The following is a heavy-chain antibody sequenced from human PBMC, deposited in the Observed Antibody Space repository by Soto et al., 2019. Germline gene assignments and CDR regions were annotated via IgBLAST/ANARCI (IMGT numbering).Heavy chain of an antibody. V-gene: IGHV4-59*08. CDR2: IYSSGST. CDR1: GGSISDHN. J-gene: IGHJ5*02. D-gene: IGHD1-26*01. CDR3: ARKLGNGWFDP. Sequence: PSETLSLTCSVSGGSISDHNWSWIRLPPGKRLEWIGYIYSSGSTNYNPSLRSRVTISVDMSENQLSLRLISVTAADTAVYYCARKLGNGWFDPWGRGTLVTVSS.